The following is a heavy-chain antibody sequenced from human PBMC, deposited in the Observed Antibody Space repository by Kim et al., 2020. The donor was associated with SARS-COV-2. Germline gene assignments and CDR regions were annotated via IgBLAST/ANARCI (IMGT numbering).Heavy chain of an antibody. Sequence: GGSLRLSCAASGFTFSSYGMHWVRQAPGKGLEWVAVIWYDGSNKYYADSVKGRFTISRDNSKNTLYLQMNSLRAEDTAVYYCARDFYYGSGSYYNYWYFDLWGRGTLVTVSS. D-gene: IGHD3-10*01. CDR2: IWYDGSNK. V-gene: IGHV3-33*01. CDR1: GFTFSSYG. CDR3: ARDFYYGSGSYYNYWYFDL. J-gene: IGHJ2*01.